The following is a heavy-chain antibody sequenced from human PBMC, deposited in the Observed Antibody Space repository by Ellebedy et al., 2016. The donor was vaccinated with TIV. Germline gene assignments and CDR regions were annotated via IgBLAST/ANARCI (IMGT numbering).Heavy chain of an antibody. J-gene: IGHJ4*02. CDR2: ISYDGKNK. CDR1: GFTFSGYG. V-gene: IGHV3-30*18. CDR3: VKVHSSGWCNFDY. D-gene: IGHD6-19*01. Sequence: PGGSLRLSCAASGFTFSGYGMHWVRQAPGKGLEWVAVISYDGKNKYYADSVKGRFTISRDNSKNTLYLQMNSLRAEDTAVYYCVKVHSSGWCNFDYWGQGTLVTVSS.